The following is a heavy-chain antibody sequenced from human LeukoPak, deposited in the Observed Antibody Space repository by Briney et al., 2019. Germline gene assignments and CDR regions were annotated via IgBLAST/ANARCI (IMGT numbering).Heavy chain of an antibody. V-gene: IGHV1-8*01. Sequence: ASVKVSCKASGYTFTSYDINWVRQATGQGLEWMGWMNPNSGNTGYAQKFQGRVTMTRNTSISTAYMELSSLRSEDTAVYCCARGLHYGATPVYWGQGTLVTVSS. CDR2: MNPNSGNT. J-gene: IGHJ4*02. CDR3: ARGLHYGATPVY. CDR1: GYTFTSYD. D-gene: IGHD4-17*01.